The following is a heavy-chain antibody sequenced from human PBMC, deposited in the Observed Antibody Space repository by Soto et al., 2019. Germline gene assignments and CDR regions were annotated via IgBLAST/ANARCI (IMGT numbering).Heavy chain of an antibody. CDR1: GGSFSGYY. D-gene: IGHD3-10*01. J-gene: IGHJ6*02. Sequence: PSETLSLTCAVYGGSFSGYYWSWIRQPPGKGLEWIGEINHSGSTNYNPSLKSRVTISVDTSKNQFSLKLSSVTAADTAVYYCARAPSVLLWFGESTRDYYYYGMDVWGQGTTVAV. CDR2: INHSGST. V-gene: IGHV4-34*01. CDR3: ARAPSVLLWFGESTRDYYYYGMDV.